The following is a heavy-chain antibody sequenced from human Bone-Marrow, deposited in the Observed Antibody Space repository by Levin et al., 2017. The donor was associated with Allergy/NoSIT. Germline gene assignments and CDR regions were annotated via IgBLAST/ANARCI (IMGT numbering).Heavy chain of an antibody. CDR2: ISTYNGNT. CDR3: ARDRLVGSMSYYHYRMEV. D-gene: IGHD3-22*01. CDR1: GYPFDMYG. Sequence: KLGESLKISCTASGYPFDMYGISWVRQAPGQGLEWMGWISTYNGNTEYAQNFQDRLSMTTDASTSTAYLELKSLRSDDTAVYFCARDRLVGSMSYYHYRMEVWGQGTTVSVSS. J-gene: IGHJ6*02. V-gene: IGHV1-18*01.